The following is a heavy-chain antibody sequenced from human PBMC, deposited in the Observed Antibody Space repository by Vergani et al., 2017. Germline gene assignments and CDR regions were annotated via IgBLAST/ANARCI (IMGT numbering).Heavy chain of an antibody. CDR2: IRYDDSRNK. CDR3: AKDFVQGRAFDI. J-gene: IGHJ3*02. CDR1: GFTFNNSN. V-gene: IGHV3-30*02. Sequence: QVQLVESGGGVVQPGESLRLSCAASTSGFTFNNSNMHWVRQAPGKGLEWVAFIRYDDSRNKYYAASVQGRFIISRDNSKNTVFLQMNSLRPEDTALYYCAKDFVQGRAFDIWGQGTMVTVSS.